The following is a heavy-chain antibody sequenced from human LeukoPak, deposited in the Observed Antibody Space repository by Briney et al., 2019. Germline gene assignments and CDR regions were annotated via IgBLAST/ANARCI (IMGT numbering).Heavy chain of an antibody. CDR2: IYHSGST. CDR3: ARYSYYDSSGHH. CDR1: GYSISSGYY. V-gene: IGHV4-38-2*02. Sequence: SETLSLTCTVSGYSISSGYYWGRIRQPPGKGLEWIGSIYHSGSTYYNPSLKSRVTISVDTSKNQFSLKLSSVTAADTAVYYCARYSYYDSSGHHWGQGTLVTVSS. D-gene: IGHD3-22*01. J-gene: IGHJ4*02.